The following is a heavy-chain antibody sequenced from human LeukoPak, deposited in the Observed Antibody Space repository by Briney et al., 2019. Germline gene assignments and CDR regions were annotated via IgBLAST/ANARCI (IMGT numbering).Heavy chain of an antibody. Sequence: PGGSLRLSCAASGFTFSSYWMHWVRQAPGKGLVWVSRINTDGSSTSYADSVKGRFTISRDNAKNTLYLQMNSLRAEDTAVYYCAKAPTVVTPKDYYYYYYMDVWGKGTTVTVSS. J-gene: IGHJ6*03. CDR2: INTDGSST. D-gene: IGHD4-23*01. V-gene: IGHV3-74*01. CDR1: GFTFSSYW. CDR3: AKAPTVVTPKDYYYYYYMDV.